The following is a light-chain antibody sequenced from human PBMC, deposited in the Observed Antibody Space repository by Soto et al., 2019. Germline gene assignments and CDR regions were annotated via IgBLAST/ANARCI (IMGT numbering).Light chain of an antibody. V-gene: IGLV7-46*01. CDR3: LLSYNGPYV. Sequence: QAVVTQEPSLTVSPGGTVTLTCGSSTGAVTNGHYPYWFQQKPGQAPRTLIYDTTNRHSWTPARFSGSLLGGKAAPTLSGAQPEDEAEYYCLLSYNGPYVFGTGTKVTVL. CDR2: DTT. J-gene: IGLJ1*01. CDR1: TGAVTNGHY.